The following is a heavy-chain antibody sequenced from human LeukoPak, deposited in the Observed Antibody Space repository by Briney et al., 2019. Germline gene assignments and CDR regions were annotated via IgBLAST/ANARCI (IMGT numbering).Heavy chain of an antibody. CDR2: SDPNSGAT. J-gene: IGHJ4*02. V-gene: IGHV1-2*02. Sequence: ASVKVSCKASGYTFTSYGISWVRQAPGQGLEWLGWSDPNSGATKYEHFQGRVTMTWDTSIDTAYMELTRLTSDDTAVYYCARAKPYDNNGYSPELRYWGRGTLVTVS. CDR1: GYTFTSYG. D-gene: IGHD3-22*01. CDR3: ARAKPYDNNGYSPELRY.